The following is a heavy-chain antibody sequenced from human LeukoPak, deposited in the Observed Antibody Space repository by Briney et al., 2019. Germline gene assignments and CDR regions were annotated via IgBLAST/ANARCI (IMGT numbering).Heavy chain of an antibody. CDR3: ARALHYGDYGPGNDESPFDY. D-gene: IGHD4-17*01. Sequence: ASVKVSCKASGYTSTGYYMHWVRQAPGQGLEWMGWINPNSGGTNYAQKFQGRVTMTRDTSISTAYMELSRLRSDDTAVYYCARALHYGDYGPGNDESPFDYWGQGTLVTVSS. CDR1: GYTSTGYY. J-gene: IGHJ4*02. CDR2: INPNSGGT. V-gene: IGHV1-2*02.